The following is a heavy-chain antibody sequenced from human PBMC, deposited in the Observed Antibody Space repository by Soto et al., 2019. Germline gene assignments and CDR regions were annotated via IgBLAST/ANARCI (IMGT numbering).Heavy chain of an antibody. CDR2: IYTSGST. V-gene: IGHV4-4*07. Sequence: QVQLQESGPGLVKPSETLSLTCTVSGGSISSYYWSWIRQPAGKGLEWIGCIYTSGSTNYNPSLKSRVTMSVDTSKNQFSLKLSSVTAADTAVYYCARGGRMGIAAAGPLYFDYWGQGTLVTVSS. CDR1: GGSISSYY. J-gene: IGHJ4*02. D-gene: IGHD6-13*01. CDR3: ARGGRMGIAAAGPLYFDY.